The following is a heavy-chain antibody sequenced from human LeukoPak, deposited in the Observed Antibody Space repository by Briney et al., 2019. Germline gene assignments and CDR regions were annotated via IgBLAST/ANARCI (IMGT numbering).Heavy chain of an antibody. Sequence: GGSLRLSCAASGFTFSSYAMHWVRQAPGKGLEWVAVISYDGSNKYYADSVKGRFTISRDNSKNTLYLQMNSLRAEDTAVYYCAGAAAGTYYFDYWGQGTLVTVSS. CDR3: AGAAAGTYYFDY. J-gene: IGHJ4*02. V-gene: IGHV3-30-3*01. D-gene: IGHD6-13*01. CDR2: ISYDGSNK. CDR1: GFTFSSYA.